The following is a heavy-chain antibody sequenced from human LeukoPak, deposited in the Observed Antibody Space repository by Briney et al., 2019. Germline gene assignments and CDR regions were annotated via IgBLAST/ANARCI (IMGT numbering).Heavy chain of an antibody. CDR1: GFTFTSSA. D-gene: IGHD2-8*01. Sequence: SVKVSCKASGFTFTSSAMQWVRQARGQRLEWIGWIVVGSGNTNYAQKFQERVSITRDMSTSTAYMELTSLRSEDTAVYYCARDGLYCTNGVCSSDIWGQGTLVTVSS. CDR2: IVVGSGNT. J-gene: IGHJ3*02. V-gene: IGHV1-58*02. CDR3: ARDGLYCTNGVCSSDI.